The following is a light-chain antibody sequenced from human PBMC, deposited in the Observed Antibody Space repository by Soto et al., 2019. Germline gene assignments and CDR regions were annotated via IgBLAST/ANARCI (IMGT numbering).Light chain of an antibody. V-gene: IGKV3-15*01. J-gene: IGKJ1*01. CDR1: QSVSTN. CDR3: QQYYTWPRT. Sequence: EIVMTQSPDTLSVSPGEVATLSCRASQSVSTNLAWYQQKPDQAPRLLIYGASTTATGMPARFSGSGSGTEFTLTISILQSEDFAVYYCQQYYTWPRTFGQGTRVEIK. CDR2: GAS.